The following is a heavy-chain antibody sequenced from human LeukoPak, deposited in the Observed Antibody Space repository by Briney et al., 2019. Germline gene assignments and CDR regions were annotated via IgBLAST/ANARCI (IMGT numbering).Heavy chain of an antibody. Sequence: GGSLRLSCVASGFSFSSYGMGWVRQAPGKGLEWVSVISGSGANTYYADSVRGRFTISRDRSRNTLYLQMNTLRAEDTAVYYCAKSRTIVRAEHDAFDIWGQGTMVTVSS. CDR2: ISGSGANT. CDR1: GFSFSSYG. CDR3: AKSRTIVRAEHDAFDI. J-gene: IGHJ3*02. D-gene: IGHD3-10*01. V-gene: IGHV3-23*01.